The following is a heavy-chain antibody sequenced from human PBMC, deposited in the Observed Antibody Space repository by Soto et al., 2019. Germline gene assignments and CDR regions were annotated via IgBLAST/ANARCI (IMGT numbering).Heavy chain of an antibody. J-gene: IGHJ3*02. CDR2: IYYSGST. Sequence: QVQLQESGPGLVKPSETLSLTCTVSGGSISSYYWSWIRQPPGKGLEWIGYIYYSGSTNYNPSLQSRVTISVDTSKNQFSLKLSSVTAADTAVYYCARHSGINLIDAFDIWGQGTMVTVSS. D-gene: IGHD1-1*01. V-gene: IGHV4-59*08. CDR1: GGSISSYY. CDR3: ARHSGINLIDAFDI.